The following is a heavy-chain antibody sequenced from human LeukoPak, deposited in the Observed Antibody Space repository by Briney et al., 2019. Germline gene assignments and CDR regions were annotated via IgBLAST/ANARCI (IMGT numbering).Heavy chain of an antibody. Sequence: SETLSLTCIVSGGSISSSTYYWGWIRQPPGKGLEWIGNIHYSGSINYNPSLKSRVTISVDTSKNQFSLKLSSATAADTAVYYCARYVSGYYDSSGYYSPNRFDYWGQGTLVTVSS. V-gene: IGHV4-39*07. D-gene: IGHD3-22*01. CDR3: ARYVSGYYDSSGYYSPNRFDY. CDR1: GGSISSSTYY. J-gene: IGHJ4*02. CDR2: IHYSGSI.